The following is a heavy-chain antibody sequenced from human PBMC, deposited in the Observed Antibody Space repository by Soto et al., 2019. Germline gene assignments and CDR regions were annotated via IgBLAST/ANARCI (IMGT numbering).Heavy chain of an antibody. Sequence: GGSLKISCAASGFSFRDYFMSWLRQAPGKGLEWVSYIGPYGNSIYYADSVKGRFTISRDDATKSLHLHMNSLRTDDTAVYYCARDDHTYGVYWGQGTQVTVSS. D-gene: IGHD2-21*01. V-gene: IGHV3-11*01. CDR2: IGPYGNSI. CDR3: ARDDHTYGVY. J-gene: IGHJ4*02. CDR1: GFSFRDYF.